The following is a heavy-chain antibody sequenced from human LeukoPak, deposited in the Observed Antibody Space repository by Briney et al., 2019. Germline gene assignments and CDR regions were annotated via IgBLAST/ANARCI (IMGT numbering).Heavy chain of an antibody. J-gene: IGHJ1*01. CDR2: INHSGST. Sequence: SETLSLTCAVYGGSFSGYYWSWIRPPPGKGLEWIGEINHSGSTNYNPSLKSRVTISVDTSKNQFSLKLSSVTAADTAVYYCATTHCSGGSCYSGKYFQHWGQGTLVTVSS. CDR1: GGSFSGYY. V-gene: IGHV4-34*01. CDR3: ATTHCSGGSCYSGKYFQH. D-gene: IGHD2-15*01.